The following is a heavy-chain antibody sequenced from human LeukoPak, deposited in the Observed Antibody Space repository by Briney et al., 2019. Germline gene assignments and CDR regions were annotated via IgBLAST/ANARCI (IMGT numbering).Heavy chain of an antibody. CDR1: GGSISNYY. D-gene: IGHD6-13*01. CDR2: IYYSGTT. J-gene: IGHJ4*02. Sequence: SETLSLTCTVSGGSISNYYWSWIRQPPGKGLEWIGYIYYSGTTNHNPSLRSRLTISVDTSKNQFSLKLTSVTAADTAVYYFARSYSTSWYFDYWGQGTLVTVSS. V-gene: IGHV4-59*12. CDR3: ARSYSTSWYFDY.